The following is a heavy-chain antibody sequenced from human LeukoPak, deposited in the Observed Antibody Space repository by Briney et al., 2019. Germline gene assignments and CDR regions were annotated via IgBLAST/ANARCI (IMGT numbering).Heavy chain of an antibody. CDR3: ARLAVGYMDV. CDR2: IYSGGST. V-gene: IGHV3-66*01. D-gene: IGHD6-19*01. CDR1: GFTFSSSA. Sequence: GGSLRLSCAASGFTFSSSAMTWVRQAPGKGLEWVSVIYSGGSTYYADSVKGRFTISRDNSKNTLYLQMNSLRAEDTAVYYCARLAVGYMDVWGKGTTVTISS. J-gene: IGHJ6*03.